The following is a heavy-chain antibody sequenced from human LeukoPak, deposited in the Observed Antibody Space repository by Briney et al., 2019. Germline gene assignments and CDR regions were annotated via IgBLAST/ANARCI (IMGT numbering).Heavy chain of an antibody. Sequence: ETLSLTCAVYGGSFSGYYWSWVRQAPGKGLEWVANIKQDGSEKYYVDSVKGRFTISRDNAKNSLYLQMNSLRAEDTAVYYCARNRSLAYWGQGTLVTVSS. CDR1: GGSFSGYY. V-gene: IGHV3-7*01. D-gene: IGHD3-3*02. CDR3: ARNRSLAY. J-gene: IGHJ4*02. CDR2: IKQDGSEK.